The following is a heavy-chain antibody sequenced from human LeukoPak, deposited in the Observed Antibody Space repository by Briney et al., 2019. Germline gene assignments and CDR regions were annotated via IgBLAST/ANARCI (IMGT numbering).Heavy chain of an antibody. J-gene: IGHJ4*02. Sequence: SETLSLTCAVSGYSISSGYYWGWIRQPPGKGLEWIGSIYHSGSTYYNPSLKSRVTISVDTSKNQFSLKLGSVTAADTAVYYCARQGYYDSSGYCNYWGQGTLVTVSS. CDR2: IYHSGST. V-gene: IGHV4-38-2*01. CDR3: ARQGYYDSSGYCNY. D-gene: IGHD3-22*01. CDR1: GYSISSGYY.